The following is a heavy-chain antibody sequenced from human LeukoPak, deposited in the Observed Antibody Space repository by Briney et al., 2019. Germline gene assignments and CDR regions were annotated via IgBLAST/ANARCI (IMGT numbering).Heavy chain of an antibody. CDR3: ARTKMVRGVIGPFDY. J-gene: IGHJ4*02. D-gene: IGHD3-10*01. Sequence: GESLKISCKGSGYSFTSYWIGWVRQMPGKGLEWMGIIYPGDSDTRYSPSFQGQVTISADKSISTAYLQWSSLKASDTAMYYCARTKMVRGVIGPFDYWGQGTLVTVSS. CDR2: IYPGDSDT. CDR1: GYSFTSYW. V-gene: IGHV5-51*01.